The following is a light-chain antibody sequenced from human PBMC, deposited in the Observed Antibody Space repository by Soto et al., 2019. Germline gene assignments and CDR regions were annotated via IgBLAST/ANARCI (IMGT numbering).Light chain of an antibody. CDR2: DAS. CDR3: QQSYSTPPIT. CDR1: PDISTW. Sequence: DIQMTQSPSTLSASVGDRVTITCRASPDISTWLAWYQQRPGKAPHLLIYDASRLQSGVPSRFSGSGSGTDFTLTISSLQPEDFATYYCQQSYSTPPITFGQGTRLEIK. J-gene: IGKJ5*01. V-gene: IGKV1-39*01.